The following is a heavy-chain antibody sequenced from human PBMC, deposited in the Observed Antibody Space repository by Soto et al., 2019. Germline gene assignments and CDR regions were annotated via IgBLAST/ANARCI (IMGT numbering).Heavy chain of an antibody. D-gene: IGHD6-13*01. J-gene: IGHJ6*02. V-gene: IGHV3-23*01. Sequence: VQTGGSLRLSCAASGFTFNSYAMSWVRQAPGKGLEWVSTIIGSGGSTYYADSVRGRFTIPRDNPKNTLYLKMNSLRAEDRAVFFCAKEGTTAGKHYYSMDVWGQGTTVTVSS. CDR2: IIGSGGST. CDR1: GFTFNSYA. CDR3: AKEGTTAGKHYYSMDV.